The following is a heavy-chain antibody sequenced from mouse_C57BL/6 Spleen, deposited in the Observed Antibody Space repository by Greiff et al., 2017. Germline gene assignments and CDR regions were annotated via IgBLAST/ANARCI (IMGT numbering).Heavy chain of an antibody. CDR3: ARYISEGRPRGYYAMDY. Sequence: EVKLMESGGGLVQPGGSLSLSCAASGFTFTDYYMSWVRQPPGKALEWLGFIRNKANGYTTEYSASVKGRFTISSDNSHSILYLQMNALRAEDSATYYCARYISEGRPRGYYAMDYWGQGTSVTVSS. V-gene: IGHV7-3*01. CDR1: GFTFTDYY. CDR2: IRNKANGYTT. J-gene: IGHJ4*01.